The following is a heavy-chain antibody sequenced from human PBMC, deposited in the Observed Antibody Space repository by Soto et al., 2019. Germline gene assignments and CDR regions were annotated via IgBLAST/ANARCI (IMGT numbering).Heavy chain of an antibody. CDR1: GFTFSSYA. J-gene: IGHJ4*02. D-gene: IGHD2-2*01. V-gene: IGHV3-30-3*01. CDR3: ARDNPRYCSSTSCYVFDY. Sequence: GGSLRLSCAASGFTFSSYAMHWVRQAPGKGLEWVAVISYDGSNKYYADSVKGRFTISRDNSKNTLYLQMNSLRAEDTAVYYCARDNPRYCSSTSCYVFDYWGQGTLVTVSS. CDR2: ISYDGSNK.